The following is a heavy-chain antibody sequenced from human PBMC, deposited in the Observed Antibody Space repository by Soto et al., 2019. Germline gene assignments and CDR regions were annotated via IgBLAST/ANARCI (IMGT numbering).Heavy chain of an antibody. CDR2: IYYSGST. Sequence: TSETLSLTCTVSGDSISSYYWSWIRQPPGKGLEWIGYIYYSGSTNYNPSLKSRVTISVDTSKNQFSLKLSSVTAADTAVYYCARVRSIAAAGTHFDYWGQGTLVTVSS. V-gene: IGHV4-59*01. J-gene: IGHJ4*02. CDR1: GDSISSYY. D-gene: IGHD6-13*01. CDR3: ARVRSIAAAGTHFDY.